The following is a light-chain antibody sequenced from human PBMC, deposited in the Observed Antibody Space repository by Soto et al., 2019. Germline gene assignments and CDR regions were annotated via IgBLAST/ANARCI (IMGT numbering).Light chain of an antibody. V-gene: IGKV3D-15*01. CDR2: STS. CDR3: QQYNNWPTIT. J-gene: IGKJ5*01. Sequence: EIVLTQSPGTLSLSPGERATLSCRASQSVGDTYLAWYQQKPGQAPRLLMYSTSIRATGIPDRFSGSGSGTEFTLTISSLQSEDFAVYYCQQYNNWPTITFGQGTRLEIK. CDR1: QSVGDT.